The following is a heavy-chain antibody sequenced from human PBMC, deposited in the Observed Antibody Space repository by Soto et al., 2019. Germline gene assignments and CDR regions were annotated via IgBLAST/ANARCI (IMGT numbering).Heavy chain of an antibody. J-gene: IGHJ4*02. V-gene: IGHV3-66*01. CDR3: WRFLMAAQPCFEY. CDR1: GFIVSSNY. CDR2: IYTDGSK. Sequence: GGSLRLSCAASGFIVSSNYMTWVPQAPGKGLEWVSVIYTDGSKYYADSVKGTFPVSRDNSKNPLYVQMNSLRAHATAEYYLWRFLMAAQPCFEYWGRGALVTVSS. D-gene: IGHD2-2*01.